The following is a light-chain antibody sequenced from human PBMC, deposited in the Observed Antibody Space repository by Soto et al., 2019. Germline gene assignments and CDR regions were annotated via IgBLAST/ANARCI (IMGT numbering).Light chain of an antibody. V-gene: IGKV1-5*03. CDR3: QQYNSYV. Sequence: DIQMTQSPSTLSASVGDRVTITGPASQSSGNSLAWHQQKPGKAPKLLIYKASSLESGVPPRCSGSGSGTDFTLTIRSLQPEDFATYYCQQYNSYVFGPGTKVDIK. J-gene: IGKJ3*01. CDR2: KAS. CDR1: QSSGNS.